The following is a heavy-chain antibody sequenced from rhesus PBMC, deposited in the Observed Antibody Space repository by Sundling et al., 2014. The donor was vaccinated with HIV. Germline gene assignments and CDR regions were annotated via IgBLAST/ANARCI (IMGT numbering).Heavy chain of an antibody. CDR3: ARERGSRVDF. V-gene: IGHV4-93*01. D-gene: IGHD5-42*01. CDR2: IFGTGGST. Sequence: QVQLQESGPGVVKPSESLSLTCAVSGASISSYWWSWIRQSPGKGLEWIGGIFGTGGSTKYNPSLKSRVTITTDTSKNQFSLRLTSVTAADTAVYYCARERGSRVDFWGQGVLVTVSS. CDR1: GASISSYW. J-gene: IGHJ4*01.